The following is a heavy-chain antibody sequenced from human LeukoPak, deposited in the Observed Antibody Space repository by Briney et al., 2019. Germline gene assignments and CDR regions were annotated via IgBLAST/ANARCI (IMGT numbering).Heavy chain of an antibody. J-gene: IGHJ4*02. CDR1: GGSISSGGYY. CDR3: ARDRDGGYDRNYFDY. CDR2: IYYSGST. V-gene: IGHV4-31*03. D-gene: IGHD5-12*01. Sequence: PLQTLSLTCTVSGGSISSGGYYWSWIRQHPGKGLEWIGYIYYSGSTYYNPSLKSRVTISVDTSKNQFSLKLSSVTAADTAVYYCARDRDGGYDRNYFDYWGQGTLVTVSS.